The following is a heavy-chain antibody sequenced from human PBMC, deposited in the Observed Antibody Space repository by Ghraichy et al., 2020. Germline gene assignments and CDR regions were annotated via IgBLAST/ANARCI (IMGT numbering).Heavy chain of an antibody. CDR2: ISDSGSYT. CDR1: GFTFSSYV. D-gene: IGHD6-19*01. J-gene: IGHJ6*03. Sequence: LSLTCAASGFTFSSYVINWVRQAPGKGLEWASSISDSGSYTYYADSVKGRFTISRDNSKNTLYLQMNSLRAEDTAMYFCVKGWYSYYYMDVWGKGTTVTVSS. CDR3: VKGWYSYYYMDV. V-gene: IGHV3-23*01.